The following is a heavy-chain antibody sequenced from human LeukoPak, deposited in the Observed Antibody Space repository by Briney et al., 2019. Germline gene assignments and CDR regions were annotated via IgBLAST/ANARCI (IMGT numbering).Heavy chain of an antibody. J-gene: IGHJ2*01. CDR3: ARDRPGSYWYFDL. Sequence: SETLSLTCTVSGGSISSYYWSWIRQPPGKGLEWVGHIYYLGSTNYNPSLKSRVTISTDTSKNYFSLKLNSVIAADTAVYYCARDRPGSYWYFDLWGRGTLVTVSS. CDR1: GGSISSYY. D-gene: IGHD3-10*01. CDR2: IYYLGST. V-gene: IGHV4-59*01.